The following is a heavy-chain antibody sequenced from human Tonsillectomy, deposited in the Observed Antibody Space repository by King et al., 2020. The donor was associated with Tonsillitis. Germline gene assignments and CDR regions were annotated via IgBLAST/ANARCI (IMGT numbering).Heavy chain of an antibody. D-gene: IGHD5-18*01. CDR1: GFTFSSYS. J-gene: IGHJ4*02. V-gene: IGHV3-21*01. Sequence: VQLVESGGGLVKPGGSLRLSGAASGFTFSSYSMNWVRQAPGKGLEWVSSISSSSSYIYYADSVKGRFTISRDNAKNSLYLQMNSLRAEDTAVYYCARDVDTANFDYWGQGTLVTVSS. CDR3: ARDVDTANFDY. CDR2: ISSSSSYI.